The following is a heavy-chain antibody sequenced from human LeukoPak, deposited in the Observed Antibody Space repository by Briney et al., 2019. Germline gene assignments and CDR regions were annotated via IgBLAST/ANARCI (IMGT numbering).Heavy chain of an antibody. CDR2: IYPGDSDT. J-gene: IGHJ3*02. CDR1: GCRFTSYW. Sequence: GASLKISCKGSGCRFTSYWIGWVRRMPGKGLEWMGIIYPGDSDTRYSPSFQGQVTISADKSISTAYLQWSSLKASDTAMYYCARHGKRNRDAFDIWGQGTMVTVSS. V-gene: IGHV5-51*01. D-gene: IGHD1-14*01. CDR3: ARHGKRNRDAFDI.